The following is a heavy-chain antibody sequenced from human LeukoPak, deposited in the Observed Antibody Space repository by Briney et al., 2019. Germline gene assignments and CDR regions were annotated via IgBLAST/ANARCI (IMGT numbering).Heavy chain of an antibody. CDR2: IIPIFGTA. CDR1: GGTLSSYA. V-gene: IGHV1-69*05. D-gene: IGHD6-6*01. CDR3: ASSSSFYMDV. J-gene: IGHJ6*03. Sequence: GASVKVSCKASGGTLSSYAISWVRQAPGQGLEWMGGIIPIFGTANYAQKFQGRVTITTDESTSTAYMELSSLRSEDTAVYYCASSSSFYMDVWGKGTTVTVSS.